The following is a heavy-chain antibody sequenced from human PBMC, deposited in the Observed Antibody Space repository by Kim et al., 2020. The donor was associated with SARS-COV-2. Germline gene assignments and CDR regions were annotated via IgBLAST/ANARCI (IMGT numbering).Heavy chain of an antibody. J-gene: IGHJ3*02. Sequence: ASVKVSCKASGYTFTSHAIQWVRQAPGQRLEWRGGINGANGYTEYSQKFQGRVTLTRDTSATTVYMEVSSLISEDTAVYYCARAGYYDSSGSSRAFDIWGQGTMVIVSS. V-gene: IGHV1-3*01. CDR1: GYTFTSHA. CDR3: ARAGYYDSSGSSRAFDI. CDR2: INGANGYT. D-gene: IGHD3-22*01.